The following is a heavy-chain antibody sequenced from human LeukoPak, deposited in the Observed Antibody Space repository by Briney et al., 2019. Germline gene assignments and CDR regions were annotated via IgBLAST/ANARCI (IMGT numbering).Heavy chain of an antibody. CDR3: ARVGVVVAATGNLWFDP. J-gene: IGHJ5*02. V-gene: IGHV3-48*03. Sequence: QPGGSLRLSCAASGFTFSSYEMNWVRQAPGKGLERVSYISSSGTTIYYADSVKGRFTISRDNAKNSLYLQMNSLRAEDTAVYYCARVGVVVAATGNLWFDPWGQGTLVTVSS. CDR2: ISSSGTTI. CDR1: GFTFSSYE. D-gene: IGHD2-15*01.